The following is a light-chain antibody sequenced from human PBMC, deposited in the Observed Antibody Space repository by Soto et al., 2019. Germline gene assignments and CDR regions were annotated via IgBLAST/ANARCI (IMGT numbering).Light chain of an antibody. CDR2: EVS. CDR3: SSYTSSSTRV. J-gene: IGLJ1*01. CDR1: SSDVGGYNF. V-gene: IGLV2-14*01. Sequence: QSALTQPASVSGSPGQSITISCTGTSSDVGGYNFVSWYQQHPDKVPKLLIYEVSDRPSGVSNRFSGSKSGNTASLTISGLQAEDEGDYYCSSYTSSSTRVFGTGTKVTVL.